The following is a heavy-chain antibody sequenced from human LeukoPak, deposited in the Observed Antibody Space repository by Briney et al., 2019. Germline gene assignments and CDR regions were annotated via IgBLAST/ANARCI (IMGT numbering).Heavy chain of an antibody. J-gene: IGHJ4*02. Sequence: GGSLRLSCAASGFTFSSYWMNWVRRAPGKGLEWVANIKQDGSEKYYVDSVKGRFTISRDNAKNSLYLQMNSLRAEDTAVYYCARDPSSLRDSYDYWGQGTLVTVSS. CDR3: ARDPSSLRDSYDY. CDR2: IKQDGSEK. CDR1: GFTFSSYW. V-gene: IGHV3-7*01.